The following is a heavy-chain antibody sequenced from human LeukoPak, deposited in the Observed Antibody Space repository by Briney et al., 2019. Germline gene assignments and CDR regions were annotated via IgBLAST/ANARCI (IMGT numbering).Heavy chain of an antibody. D-gene: IGHD1-1*01. V-gene: IGHV1-24*01. Sequence: ASVKVSCKVSGYTLTELSMHWVRQAPGKGLEWMGGFDPEDGETIYAQKFQGRVTMTEDTSTDTAYMELSSLRSEDTAVYYCATAAVPFERGSYYFDYWGQGTLVTVSS. CDR3: ATAAVPFERGSYYFDY. J-gene: IGHJ4*02. CDR2: FDPEDGET. CDR1: GYTLTELS.